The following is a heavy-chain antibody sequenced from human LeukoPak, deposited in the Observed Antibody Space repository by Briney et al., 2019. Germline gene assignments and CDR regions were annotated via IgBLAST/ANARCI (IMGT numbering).Heavy chain of an antibody. Sequence: GGSLRLSCAASGFTFSSYAMHWVRQAPGKGLEWVAVISYDGSNKYYADSVKGRFTTSRDNAKNSVFLQMSSLRPEDTAVYYCAKGEYHQDGIGENRFDNWGQGALVTVSS. J-gene: IGHJ4*02. CDR3: AKGEYHQDGIGENRFDN. CDR2: ISYDGSNK. V-gene: IGHV3-30*04. D-gene: IGHD5-24*01. CDR1: GFTFSSYA.